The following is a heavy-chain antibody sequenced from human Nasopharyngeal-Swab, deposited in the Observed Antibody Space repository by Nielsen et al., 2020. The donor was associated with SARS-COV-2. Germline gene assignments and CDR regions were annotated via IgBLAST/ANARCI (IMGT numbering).Heavy chain of an antibody. J-gene: IGHJ5*02. V-gene: IGHV4-31*02. CDR2: IYYSRST. D-gene: IGHD5-18*01. CDR3: ARGGGYSYGTWVWFDP. Sequence: WIRQPPGKGLEWIGYIYYSRSTYYNPSLRSRVTISVDTSKNQFSLKLSSVTAADTAVYYCARGGGYSYGTWVWFDPWGQGTLVTVSS.